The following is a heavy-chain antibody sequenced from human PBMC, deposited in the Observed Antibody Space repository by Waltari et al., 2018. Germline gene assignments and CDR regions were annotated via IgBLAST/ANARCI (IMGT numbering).Heavy chain of an antibody. J-gene: IGHJ3*02. V-gene: IGHV4-39*07. CDR1: GGSISSSSYY. Sequence: QLQLQESGPGLVKPSETLSLTVTVSGGSISSSSYYWVWIRQPPGNGLEWIGSIYYSGSTYYNPSLKSRVTISVDTSKNQFSLKLSSVTAADTAVYYCARANTYYDFWSGPTDAFDIWGQGTMVTVSS. CDR3: ARANTYYDFWSGPTDAFDI. CDR2: IYYSGST. D-gene: IGHD3-3*01.